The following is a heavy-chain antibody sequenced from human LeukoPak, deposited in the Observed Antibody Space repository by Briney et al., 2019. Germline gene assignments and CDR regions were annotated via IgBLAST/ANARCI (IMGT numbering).Heavy chain of an antibody. CDR2: IIPILGIA. CDR1: GGTFSSYA. CDR3: ARVAHYYGSGIDWFDP. D-gene: IGHD3-10*01. J-gene: IGHJ5*02. V-gene: IGHV1-69*04. Sequence: ASVKVSCKASGGTFSSYAISWVRQAPGQGLEWMGRIIPILGIANYAQKFQGRVTITADKSTSTAYMELSSLRSEDTDVYYCARVAHYYGSGIDWFDPWGQGTLVTVSS.